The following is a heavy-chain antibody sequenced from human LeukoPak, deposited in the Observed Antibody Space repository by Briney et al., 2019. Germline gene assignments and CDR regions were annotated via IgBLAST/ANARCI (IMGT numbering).Heavy chain of an antibody. V-gene: IGHV3-43D*03. CDR3: ATSSDGDTAMGVDY. CDR2: ISWDGGST. Sequence: GGSLRLSCAASGFTFDDYAMHWVRQAPGKGLEWASLISWDGGSTYYADSVKGRFTISRDNSKNSLYLQMNSLRAEDTALYYCATSSDGDTAMGVDYWGQGTLVTVSS. D-gene: IGHD5-18*01. CDR1: GFTFDDYA. J-gene: IGHJ4*02.